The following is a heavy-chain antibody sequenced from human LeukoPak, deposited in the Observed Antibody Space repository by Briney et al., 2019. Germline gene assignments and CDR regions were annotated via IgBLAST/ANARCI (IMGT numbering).Heavy chain of an antibody. D-gene: IGHD1/OR15-1a*01. Sequence: GRSLRLSCAAYGFIFDDYAMHWVRQVPGKGLEWVSGISWNSGSIGYADSVKGRFTISRDNAKNSMYLQMNSLRADDTAVYYCAREEHYSFDYWGQGILVTVSS. V-gene: IGHV3-9*01. CDR1: GFIFDDYA. CDR3: AREEHYSFDY. CDR2: ISWNSGSI. J-gene: IGHJ4*02.